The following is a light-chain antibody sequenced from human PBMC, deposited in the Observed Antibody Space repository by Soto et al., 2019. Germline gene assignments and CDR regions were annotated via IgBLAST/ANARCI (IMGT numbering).Light chain of an antibody. CDR2: GAS. V-gene: IGKV3-20*01. CDR3: QQYGSSPWT. Sequence: EIVLTQSPGTLSLSPGERATLSCRASQSVSSSYLAWYQQQPGQAPRLLIYGASSRATGIPDRFSGGGSGTDFTLTISRLEPEDFAVYYCQQYGSSPWTFGQGTKVEIK. J-gene: IGKJ1*01. CDR1: QSVSSSY.